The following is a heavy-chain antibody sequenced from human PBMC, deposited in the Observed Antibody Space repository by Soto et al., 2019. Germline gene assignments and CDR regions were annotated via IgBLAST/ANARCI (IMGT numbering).Heavy chain of an antibody. D-gene: IGHD4-4*01. CDR1: GGTFSSYA. CDR2: IIPIFGTA. V-gene: IGHV1-69*13. Sequence: GASVKVSCKASGGTFSSYAISWVRQAPGQGLEWMGGIIPIFGTANYAQKFQGRVTITADESTSTAYMELSSLRSEDTAVYYCARGGQMATVWGGAFDIWGQGTMVTVSS. CDR3: ARGGQMATVWGGAFDI. J-gene: IGHJ3*02.